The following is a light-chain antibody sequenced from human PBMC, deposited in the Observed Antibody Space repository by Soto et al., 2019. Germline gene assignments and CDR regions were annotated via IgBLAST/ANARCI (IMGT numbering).Light chain of an antibody. CDR1: SSDVGGYNY. J-gene: IGLJ2*01. V-gene: IGLV2-8*01. CDR3: SSYAGSNNPVV. Sequence: QSVLTQPPSASGSPGQSVTISCTGTSSDVGGYNYVSWYQQHPGKAPKLMIYEVSKRPSGVPDRFSDSKSGNTASLTVSGLQAEDEADYYCSSYAGSNNPVVFGGGTQLTVL. CDR2: EVS.